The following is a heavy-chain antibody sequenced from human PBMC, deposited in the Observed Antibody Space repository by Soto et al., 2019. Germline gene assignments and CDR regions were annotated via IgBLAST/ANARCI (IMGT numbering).Heavy chain of an antibody. CDR3: ATWHEREHAFDV. CDR2: LYDVDGS. CDR1: GLTISGKKY. D-gene: IGHD1-1*01. J-gene: IGHJ3*01. Sequence: DVQLVESGGGLIQPGESLRLSCAAFGLTISGKKYVAWVRQAPGKGLEWVSALYDVDGSFYADSVTGRFTTSSDSSKTTVYLQMNYLRPEDTAVYYCATWHEREHAFDVWGQGTTVTISS. V-gene: IGHV3-53*01.